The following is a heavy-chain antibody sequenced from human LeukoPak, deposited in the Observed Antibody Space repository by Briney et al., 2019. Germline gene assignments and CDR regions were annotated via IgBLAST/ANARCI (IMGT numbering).Heavy chain of an antibody. CDR2: IYYSGST. J-gene: IGHJ2*01. Sequence: SETLSLTCAVYGGSFSGYYWSWIRQPPGKGLEWIGSIYYSGSTFYNPSLSSRLTISVDTSRNQFSLRLSSVTAADTAVYYCARPAVTGTSPDWYFDLWGRGTLVAVSS. V-gene: IGHV4-34*01. CDR1: GGSFSGYY. D-gene: IGHD6-19*01. CDR3: ARPAVTGTSPDWYFDL.